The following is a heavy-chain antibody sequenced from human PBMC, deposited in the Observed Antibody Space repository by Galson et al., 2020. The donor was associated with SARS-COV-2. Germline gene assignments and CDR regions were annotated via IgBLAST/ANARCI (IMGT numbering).Heavy chain of an antibody. D-gene: IGHD4-17*01. J-gene: IGHJ3*02. CDR3: ARLHYGEYAPEAFDI. CDR2: ISHSGGT. Sequence: SEPLSLTSAVSGTSISSGSYSWNSIRQPPGKGLEWIGYISHSGGTYYNPSLKSRVTISGDRSKNQFSLRLSSVTAADTAVYYCARLHYGEYAPEAFDIWGPGTRVTVAS. CDR1: GTSISSGSYS. V-gene: IGHV4-30-2*01.